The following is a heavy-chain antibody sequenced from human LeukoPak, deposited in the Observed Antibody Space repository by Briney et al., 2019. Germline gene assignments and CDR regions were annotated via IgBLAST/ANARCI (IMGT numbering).Heavy chain of an antibody. D-gene: IGHD3-3*01. CDR3: AREAIFGVAPPYMDV. CDR1: GFTFSSYA. CDR2: ISYDGSNK. V-gene: IGHV3-30-3*01. Sequence: GGSLGLSCAASGFTFSSYAMHWVRQAPGKGLEWVAVISYDGSNKYYADSVKGRFTISRDNSKNTLYLQMNSLRAEDTAVYYCAREAIFGVAPPYMDVWGKGTTVTVSS. J-gene: IGHJ6*03.